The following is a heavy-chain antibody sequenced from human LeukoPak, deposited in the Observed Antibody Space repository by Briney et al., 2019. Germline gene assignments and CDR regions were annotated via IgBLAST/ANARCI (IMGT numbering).Heavy chain of an antibody. CDR1: GFTFSNYW. CDR2: IKEDGSEK. J-gene: IGHJ4*02. V-gene: IGHV3-7*01. CDR3: ASGRQLGY. Sequence: PGGSLSLSCAASGFTFSNYWMSWVRQAPGKGLEWVANIKEDGSEKYYVDSVKGRFTISRDNARNSLYLQMNSLRAEDTAVYYCASGRQLGYWGQGTLVTVSP. D-gene: IGHD6-13*01.